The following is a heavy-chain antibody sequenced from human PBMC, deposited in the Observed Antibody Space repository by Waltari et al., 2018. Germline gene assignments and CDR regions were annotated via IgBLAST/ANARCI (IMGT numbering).Heavy chain of an antibody. D-gene: IGHD3-9*01. CDR1: GYTFPSYG. CDR3: ARGDDILTDYYKGLDY. CDR2: VSPYDGNT. Sequence: QIRLVQSGDGIKEPGASVKVSCKASGYTFPSYGIRWLRRTAGQGLEWMGWVSPYDGNTNYAQKVQGRVGMTTDTSTTTAYMELRSLTSDDTAMYYCARGDDILTDYYKGLDYWGQGTLVTVSS. J-gene: IGHJ4*02. V-gene: IGHV1-18*01.